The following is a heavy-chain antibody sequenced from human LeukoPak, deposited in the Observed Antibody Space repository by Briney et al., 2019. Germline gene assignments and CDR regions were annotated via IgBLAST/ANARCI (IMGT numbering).Heavy chain of an antibody. D-gene: IGHD3-3*01. CDR1: GFTFSSYA. CDR2: ISGSGGST. J-gene: IGHJ4*02. Sequence: GGSLRLSCAASGFTFSSYAMSWVRQAPGKGLEWVSAISGSGGSTYYADSVKGRFTISRDNSKNTLYLQMNSLRAEDTAVYYCAKDVGSITIFGVVTATYFDYWGQGTLVTVSS. V-gene: IGHV3-23*01. CDR3: AKDVGSITIFGVVTATYFDY.